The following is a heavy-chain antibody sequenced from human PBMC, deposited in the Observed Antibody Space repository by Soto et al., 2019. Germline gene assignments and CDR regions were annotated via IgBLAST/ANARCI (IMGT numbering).Heavy chain of an antibody. Sequence: SETLSLTCAVSGGSISSGGYSWSWIRQPPGKGLAWIGYIYHSGSTYYNPSLKSRVTISVDRSKNQFSLKLSSVTAADTAVYYCASFYYGSGSLSHWGQGTLVTVAS. CDR3: ASFYYGSGSLSH. V-gene: IGHV4-30-2*01. CDR2: IYHSGST. D-gene: IGHD3-10*01. CDR1: GGSISSGGYS. J-gene: IGHJ4*02.